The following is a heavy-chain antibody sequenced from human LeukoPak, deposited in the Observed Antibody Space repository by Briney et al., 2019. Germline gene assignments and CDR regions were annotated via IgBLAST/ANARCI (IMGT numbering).Heavy chain of an antibody. V-gene: IGHV4-61*02. J-gene: IGHJ4*02. CDR1: GGSISSSSYY. D-gene: IGHD6-13*01. Sequence: SETLSLTCTVSGGSISSSSYYWGWIRQPAGKGLEWIGRIYTSGSTNYNPSLKSRVTMSVDTSKNQFSLKLSSVTAADTAVYYCARDVVAAAGTWDYWGQGTLVTVSS. CDR2: IYTSGST. CDR3: ARDVVAAAGTWDY.